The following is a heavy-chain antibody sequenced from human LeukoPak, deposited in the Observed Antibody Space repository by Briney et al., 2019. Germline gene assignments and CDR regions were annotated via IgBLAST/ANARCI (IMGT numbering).Heavy chain of an antibody. CDR2: IYYSGST. J-gene: IGHJ4*02. CDR1: GGSISSSSYY. D-gene: IGHD3-10*01. V-gene: IGHV4-39*01. CDR3: ARTGTSITLDRGYFDY. Sequence: SETLSLTCTVSGGSISSSSYYWGWIRQPPGKGLEWIGSIYYSGSTYYNPSLKSRVTISGDTSKNQFSLKLSSVTAADTAVYYCARTGTSITLDRGYFDYWGQGTLVTVSS.